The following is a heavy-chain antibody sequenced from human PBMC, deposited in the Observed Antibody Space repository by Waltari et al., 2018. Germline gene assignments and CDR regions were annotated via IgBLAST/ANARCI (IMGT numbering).Heavy chain of an antibody. D-gene: IGHD2-21*01. J-gene: IGHJ1*01. CDR2: IYHSGIV. CDR1: GYSISNGYY. CDR3: ARHEGCGGTTCYETGFYQH. Sequence: QVQLQESGPGLVKPWETLSLNCAVSGYSISNGYYWAWIRQPPGKGLELLGIIYHSGIVYYNPSLKSRVTIAIDTSKNQFSLMLTSVTAADTAVYYCARHEGCGGTTCYETGFYQHWGQGTLVTVTS. V-gene: IGHV4-38-2*01.